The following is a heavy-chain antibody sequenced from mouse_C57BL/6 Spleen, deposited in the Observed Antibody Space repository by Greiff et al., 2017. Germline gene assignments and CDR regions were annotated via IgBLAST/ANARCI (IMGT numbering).Heavy chain of an antibody. CDR3: TRQGDGLTVAWFAY. Sequence: DVQLVESGEGLVKPGGSLKLSCAASGFTFSSYAMSWVRQTPEKRLEWVAYISSGGDYIYYADTVKGRVTISRDNARNTLYLQMSSLKSEDTAMYYCTRQGDGLTVAWFAYWGQGTLVTVSA. CDR1: GFTFSSYA. CDR2: ISSGGDYI. J-gene: IGHJ3*01. D-gene: IGHD4-1*01. V-gene: IGHV5-9-1*02.